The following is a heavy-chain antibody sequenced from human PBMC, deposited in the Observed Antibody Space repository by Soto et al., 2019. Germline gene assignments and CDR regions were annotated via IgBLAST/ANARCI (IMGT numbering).Heavy chain of an antibody. CDR2: IYYSGST. D-gene: IGHD3-22*01. V-gene: IGHV4-59*01. CDR1: GGSISSYY. J-gene: IGHJ4*02. CDR3: ASSPDYYDSSGYYLFYFDY. Sequence: PSETLSLTCTVSGGSISSYYWSWIRQPPGKGLEWIGYIYYSGSTNYNPSLKSRVTISVGTSKNQFSLKLSSVTAADTAVYYCASSPDYYDSSGYYLFYFDYWGQGTLVTVSS.